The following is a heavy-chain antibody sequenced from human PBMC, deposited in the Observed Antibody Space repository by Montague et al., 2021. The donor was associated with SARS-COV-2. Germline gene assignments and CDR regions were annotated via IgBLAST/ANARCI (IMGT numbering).Heavy chain of an antibody. V-gene: IGHV4-34*01. CDR3: ARGAYSSSWYPVKYYFDY. CDR1: GGSFSGYY. J-gene: IGHJ4*02. CDR2: INHSGST. D-gene: IGHD6-13*01. Sequence: ETLSLTCTVYGGSFSGYYWSWIRQPPGKGLEWIGEINHSGSTNYNPSLKSRVTISVDTSKNQFSLKLSSVTAADTAVYYCARGAYSSSWYPVKYYFDYWGQGTLVTVSS.